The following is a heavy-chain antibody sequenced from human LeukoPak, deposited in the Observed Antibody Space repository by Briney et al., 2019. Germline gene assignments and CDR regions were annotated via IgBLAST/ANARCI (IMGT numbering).Heavy chain of an antibody. D-gene: IGHD2/OR15-2a*01. CDR2: INSDGSWT. CDR1: GNYW. V-gene: IGHV3-74*01. CDR3: VSFYETY. Sequence: GGSLRLSCAASGNYWMHWVRRAPGKGLVWVSHINSDGSWTSYADSVKGRFTISKNNAKNTVYLQMNNLRAEDTAVYYCVSFYETYWGRGTLVTVSS. J-gene: IGHJ4*02.